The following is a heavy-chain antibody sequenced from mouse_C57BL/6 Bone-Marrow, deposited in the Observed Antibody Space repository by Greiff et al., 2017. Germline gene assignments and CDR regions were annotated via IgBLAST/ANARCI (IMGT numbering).Heavy chain of an antibody. CDR1: GYAFSSYW. J-gene: IGHJ3*01. D-gene: IGHD2-4*01. Sequence: VQLQESGAELVKPGASVKISCKASGYAFSSYWMNWVKQRPGKGLERIGQIYPGDGDTNYNGKFKGKDTLTADNSSSTAYMQLSSLTAEASAVYFCARGIYYDYDVGFAYWGQGTLVTVSA. V-gene: IGHV1-80*01. CDR2: IYPGDGDT. CDR3: ARGIYYDYDVGFAY.